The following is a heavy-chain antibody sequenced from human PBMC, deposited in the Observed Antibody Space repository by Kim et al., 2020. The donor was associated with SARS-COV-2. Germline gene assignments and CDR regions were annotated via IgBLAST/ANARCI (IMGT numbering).Heavy chain of an antibody. D-gene: IGHD3-16*01. J-gene: IGHJ6*02. V-gene: IGHV3-23*01. Sequence: YDADAGKGRFTISRDNSKNTLYLQMNSLRAEDTAVYYCAKLLGFFPSMDVWGQGTTVTVSS. CDR3: AKLLGFFPSMDV.